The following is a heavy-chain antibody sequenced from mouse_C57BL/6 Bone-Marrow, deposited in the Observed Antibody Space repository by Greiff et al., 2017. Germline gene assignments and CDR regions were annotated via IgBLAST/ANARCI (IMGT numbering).Heavy chain of an antibody. Sequence: EVQLVESGGGLVQPGGSLKLSCAASGFTFSDYYMYWVRQTPEKRLEWVAYISNGGGSTYYPDTVKGRFTISRDNAKNTRYLQMSRLKSEDTAMYYCARQEGQDYFDYWGQGTTLTVSS. CDR2: ISNGGGST. J-gene: IGHJ2*01. CDR1: GFTFSDYY. V-gene: IGHV5-12*01. CDR3: ARQEGQDYFDY. D-gene: IGHD3-3*01.